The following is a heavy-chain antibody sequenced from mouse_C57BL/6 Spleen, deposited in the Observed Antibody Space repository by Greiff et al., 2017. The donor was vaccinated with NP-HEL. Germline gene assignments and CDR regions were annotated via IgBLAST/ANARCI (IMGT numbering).Heavy chain of an antibody. D-gene: IGHD1-1*01. Sequence: EVQLVESGGGLVKPGGSLKLSCAASGFTFSDYGMHWVRQAPEKGLEWVAYISSGSSTINYADTVKGRFTISRDNDKNTLFLQMTRLRSEDTAMYYCARKGDYYGSSYDWYFDVWGTGTTVTVSS. J-gene: IGHJ1*03. CDR1: GFTFSDYG. V-gene: IGHV5-17*01. CDR3: ARKGDYYGSSYDWYFDV. CDR2: ISSGSSTI.